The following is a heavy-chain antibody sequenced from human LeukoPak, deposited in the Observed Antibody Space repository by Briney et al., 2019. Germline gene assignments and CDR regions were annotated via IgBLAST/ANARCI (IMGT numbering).Heavy chain of an antibody. V-gene: IGHV4-39*07. CDR3: ARDRGPLSTYYDFWSGYNYYYYGMDV. CDR1: GGSISTSAYY. J-gene: IGHJ6*02. CDR2: IYYSGNT. D-gene: IGHD3-3*01. Sequence: PSETLSLTCIVSGGSISTSAYYWGWIRQPPGEGLQWIGSIYYSGNTYYNPSLKSRVTISVDTSKNQFSLKLSSVTAADTAVYYCARDRGPLSTYYDFWSGYNYYYYGMDVWGQGTTVTVSS.